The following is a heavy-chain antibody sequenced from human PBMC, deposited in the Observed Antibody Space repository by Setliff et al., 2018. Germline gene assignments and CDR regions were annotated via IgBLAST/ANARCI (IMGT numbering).Heavy chain of an antibody. D-gene: IGHD6-19*01. Sequence: PSETLSLTCAVYGGSFSGYYWSWIRQPPGKGLEWIGHTYIGGSANYNPSLKSRVTMSIDTSKNQFSLKLNSVTAADMAVYYCAREQWLDPPGYYYMDVWAKGTTVTVSS. CDR2: TYIGGSA. J-gene: IGHJ6*03. CDR3: AREQWLDPPGYYYMDV. V-gene: IGHV4-59*10. CDR1: GGSFSGYY.